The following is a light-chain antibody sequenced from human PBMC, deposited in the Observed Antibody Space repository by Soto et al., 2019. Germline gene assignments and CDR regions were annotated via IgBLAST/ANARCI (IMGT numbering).Light chain of an antibody. CDR3: ATRASSLSAGV. CDR1: SSNIGNNY. Sequence: QSVLTQPPSVSAGPGQKVTISCSGSSSNIGNNYVFWYQQLPGTAPKLLIYDNDKRPSGIPDRFSGSKSGKSATLGITGLQTGDEADYYCATRASSLSAGVFGGGTQLTVL. V-gene: IGLV1-51*01. CDR2: DND. J-gene: IGLJ2*01.